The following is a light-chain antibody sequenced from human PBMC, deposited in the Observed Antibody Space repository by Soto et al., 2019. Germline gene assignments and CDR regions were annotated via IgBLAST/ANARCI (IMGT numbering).Light chain of an antibody. V-gene: IGKV3-11*01. J-gene: IGKJ4*01. CDR1: QSVTTF. CDR3: QQRINWPLS. Sequence: EIVLTQSPATLSLSPGERATLSCRASQSVTTFLAWYQQKPGQAPRLLIYDVSNRATGIPARFSGSGSGTDFTLTISSLEPEDFAVYYCQQRINWPLSVGGGTKVEIK. CDR2: DVS.